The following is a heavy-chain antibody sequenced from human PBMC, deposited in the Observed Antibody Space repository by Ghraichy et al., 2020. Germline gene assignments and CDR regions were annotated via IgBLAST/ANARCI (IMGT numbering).Heavy chain of an antibody. V-gene: IGHV4-61*01. CDR3: ARGALLGYYYGMDV. CDR1: GGSVSSGSYY. D-gene: IGHD1-26*01. Sequence: SETLSLTCTVSGGSVSSGSYYWSWIRQPPGKGLEWIGYIYYSGSTNYNPSLKSRVTISVDTSKNQFSLKLSSVTAADTAVYYCARGALLGYYYGMDVWGQGTTVTVSS. CDR2: IYYSGST. J-gene: IGHJ6*02.